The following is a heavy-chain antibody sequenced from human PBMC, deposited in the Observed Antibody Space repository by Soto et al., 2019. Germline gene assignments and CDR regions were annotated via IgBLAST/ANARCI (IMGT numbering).Heavy chain of an antibody. D-gene: IGHD6-19*01. CDR2: IHVGTGNT. Sequence: GASVKVSCKASGYTFTSHAMHWVRQAPGQRLEWMGWIHVGTGNTKYSQKFQGRVTITRDTSASTAYMELNSLRSEDTAVYYCARKYSSGSFDSWGQGTLVTVSS. J-gene: IGHJ4*02. CDR3: ARKYSSGSFDS. CDR1: GYTFTSHA. V-gene: IGHV1-3*01.